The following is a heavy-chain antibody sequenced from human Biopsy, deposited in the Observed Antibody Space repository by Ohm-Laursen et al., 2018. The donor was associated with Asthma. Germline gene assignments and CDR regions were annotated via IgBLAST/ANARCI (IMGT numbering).Heavy chain of an antibody. Sequence: SLRLSCAASGFTLTTYAIHWVRQAPGKGLEWVAVISYDGSTKYSADSVKGRFIVSRDISKNILSLQMNSLRPEVTAVYYCARDVVWFREVGGMDVWGQGTTVTVSS. CDR1: GFTLTTYA. CDR2: ISYDGSTK. J-gene: IGHJ6*02. V-gene: IGHV3-30*03. CDR3: ARDVVWFREVGGMDV. D-gene: IGHD3-10*01.